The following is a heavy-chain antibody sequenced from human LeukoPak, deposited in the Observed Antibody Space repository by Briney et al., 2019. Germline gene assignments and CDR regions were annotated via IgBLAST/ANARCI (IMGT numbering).Heavy chain of an antibody. Sequence: SVKVSCKASGGTFSSYAISWVRQAPGQGLEWMGGIIPIFGTANYAQKFQGRVTITTDESTSTAYMELSSLRSEDTAVYYCARDWDSSPQYYYGMDVWGQGTTVTVSS. CDR2: IIPIFGTA. D-gene: IGHD3-22*01. J-gene: IGHJ6*02. CDR1: GGTFSSYA. V-gene: IGHV1-69*05. CDR3: ARDWDSSPQYYYGMDV.